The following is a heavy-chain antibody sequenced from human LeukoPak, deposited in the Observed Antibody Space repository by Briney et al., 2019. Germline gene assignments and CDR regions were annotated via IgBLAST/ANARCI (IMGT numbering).Heavy chain of an antibody. CDR2: ISYDGSNK. Sequence: GGSLRLSCAASGFTFSSYAMHWVRQAPGKGLEWVAVISYDGSNKYYADSVKGRFTISRDNSKNTLYLQMNSLRAEDTAVYYCARDGPDSSGYYFDYWGQGTLVTSPQ. CDR3: ARDGPDSSGYYFDY. D-gene: IGHD3-22*01. CDR1: GFTFSSYA. V-gene: IGHV3-30-3*01. J-gene: IGHJ4*02.